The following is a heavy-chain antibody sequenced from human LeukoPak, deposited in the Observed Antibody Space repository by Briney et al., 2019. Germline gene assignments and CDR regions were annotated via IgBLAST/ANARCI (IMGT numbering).Heavy chain of an antibody. J-gene: IGHJ4*02. V-gene: IGHV1-2*02. D-gene: IGHD3-22*01. CDR2: INPNSGGT. CDR3: SXEHQGYYDSSAGY. Sequence: ASVTVSCKASGYTFTGYYMHWVRQAPGQGLEWMGWINPNSGGTNYAQKFQGRVTMTRDTSISTAYMELSRLRSDDTAVYYCSXEHQGYYDSSAGYWGQGTLVTVSS. CDR1: GYTFTGYY.